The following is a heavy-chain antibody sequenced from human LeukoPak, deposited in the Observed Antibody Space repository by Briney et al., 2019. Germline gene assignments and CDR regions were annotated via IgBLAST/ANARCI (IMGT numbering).Heavy chain of an antibody. Sequence: RPSETLSLTCTVSGGSISSNNWWSWVRQPPGKGLEWIGSIYYSGSTYYNPSLKSRVTISVDTSKNQFSLKLSSVTAADTAVYYCARTRYYYNSRSYGAPYYFDYWGQGTLVTVSS. CDR3: ARTRYYYNSRSYGAPYYFDY. CDR1: GGSISSNNW. V-gene: IGHV4-39*01. J-gene: IGHJ4*02. D-gene: IGHD3-10*01. CDR2: IYYSGST.